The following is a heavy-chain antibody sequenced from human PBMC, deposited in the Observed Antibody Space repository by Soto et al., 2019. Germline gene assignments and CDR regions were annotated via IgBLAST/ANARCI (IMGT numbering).Heavy chain of an antibody. CDR2: IYYSGST. D-gene: IGHD1-26*01. Sequence: PSETLSLTCTVSGGSISSNNYYWGWIRQPPGKGLEWIGSIYYSGSTYYNPSLKSRVTISVDTSKNQFSLKLSSVTAADAALYYCARRGSGSYYTYWGQGTLVTVSS. V-gene: IGHV4-39*01. CDR1: GGSISSNNYY. J-gene: IGHJ4*02. CDR3: ARRGSGSYYTY.